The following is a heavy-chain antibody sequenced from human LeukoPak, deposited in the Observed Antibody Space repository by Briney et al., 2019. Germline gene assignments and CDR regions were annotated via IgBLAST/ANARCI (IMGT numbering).Heavy chain of an antibody. Sequence: GRSLRLSCAASGFTFDDYAMHWVRQAPGKGLEWVSGISWNSGSIGYADSVKGRFTISRDNAKNSLYLQMNSLRAEDTALYYCAKDIEVAGIVGAPRPFDYWGQGTLVTVSS. CDR1: GFTFDDYA. J-gene: IGHJ4*02. V-gene: IGHV3-9*01. CDR2: ISWNSGSI. D-gene: IGHD1-26*01. CDR3: AKDIEVAGIVGAPRPFDY.